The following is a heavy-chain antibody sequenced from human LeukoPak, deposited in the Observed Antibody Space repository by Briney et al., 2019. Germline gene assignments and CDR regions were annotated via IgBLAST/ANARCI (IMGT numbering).Heavy chain of an antibody. Sequence: SETLSLTCTVSGGSISSYYWSWIRQPAGKGLEWIGRIYTSGSTNYNPSLKSRVTISVDTSKNQFSLKLSSVTAADTAVYYCARVRGIAVAGLYYFDYWGQGTLVTVSS. V-gene: IGHV4-4*07. CDR1: GGSISSYY. D-gene: IGHD6-19*01. CDR3: ARVRGIAVAGLYYFDY. CDR2: IYTSGST. J-gene: IGHJ4*02.